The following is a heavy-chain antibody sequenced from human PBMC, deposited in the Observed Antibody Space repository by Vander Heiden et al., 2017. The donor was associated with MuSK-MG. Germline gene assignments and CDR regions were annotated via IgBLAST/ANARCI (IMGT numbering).Heavy chain of an antibody. CDR1: GYPFTSYY. Sequence: QVQLVQSGAEVKKPGASVKVSCKASGYPFTSYYMHWVRQDSGQQLEWMGMISPSGGSTSYAQKFQGRATMTRDTSTSTVYMELSSLRSKDTAVDYWARDRSPAGVATSYYFDYWGQGTLVTVSS. CDR2: ISPSGGST. D-gene: IGHD5-12*01. V-gene: IGHV1-46*03. CDR3: ARDRSPAGVATSYYFDY. J-gene: IGHJ4*02.